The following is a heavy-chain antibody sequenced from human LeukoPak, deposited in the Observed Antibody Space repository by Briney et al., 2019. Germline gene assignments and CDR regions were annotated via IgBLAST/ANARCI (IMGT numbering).Heavy chain of an antibody. D-gene: IGHD6-25*01. CDR2: IKQDGSEK. J-gene: IGHJ4*02. CDR3: ARDKAAVLDF. Sequence: PGRSLRLSCAGSGFTFSSYWMTWVRQAPGKGLGWVANIKQDGSEKYYVDSVRGRFTISRDNAKNSLYLQMNSLRAEDTAVYYCARDKAAVLDFWGQGTLVTVSS. CDR1: GFTFSSYW. V-gene: IGHV3-7*01.